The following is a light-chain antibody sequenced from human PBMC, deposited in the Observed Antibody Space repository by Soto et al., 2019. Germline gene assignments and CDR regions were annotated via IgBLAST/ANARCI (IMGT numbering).Light chain of an antibody. Sequence: IQMTQSPSTLSASVGDRVTITCRASQGIGSALAWYQQKPGKAPKLLIYDASSLESGVPSRFSGSGSGTDFTLTISSLQPEDFATYYCQQFNVFGGGTKVDIK. CDR1: QGIGSA. CDR3: QQFNV. CDR2: DAS. V-gene: IGKV1-13*02. J-gene: IGKJ4*01.